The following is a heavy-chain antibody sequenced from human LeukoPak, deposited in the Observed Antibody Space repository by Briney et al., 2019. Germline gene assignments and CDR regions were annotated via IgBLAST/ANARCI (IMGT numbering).Heavy chain of an antibody. J-gene: IGHJ4*02. D-gene: IGHD1-26*01. Sequence: GGSLRLSCAVSGFTVSNNYMNWVRQAPGKGLEWVSIIYSGGRTYYADSAKGRFTISRDIFKNTVYLQMNSLRAEDTAVYYCAREGATTAFDYWGQGTLVTVSS. CDR1: GFTVSNNY. V-gene: IGHV3-53*01. CDR3: AREGATTAFDY. CDR2: IYSGGRT.